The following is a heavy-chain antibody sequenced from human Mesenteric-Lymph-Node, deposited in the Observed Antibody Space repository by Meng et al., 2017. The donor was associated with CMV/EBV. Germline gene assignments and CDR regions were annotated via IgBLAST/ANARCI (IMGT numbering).Heavy chain of an antibody. V-gene: IGHV4-34*01. CDR1: NGSFIGYF. CDR2: ISHSGTT. Sequence: SETLSLTCGVYNGSFIGYFWSWIRQPPGKGLEWIGEISHSGTTNYNPSLESRVTLSADMSKKQFSLKLTSVTAADTAVYYCARSKQWLANNWFDPWGQGTLVTVSS. D-gene: IGHD6-19*01. J-gene: IGHJ5*02. CDR3: ARSKQWLANNWFDP.